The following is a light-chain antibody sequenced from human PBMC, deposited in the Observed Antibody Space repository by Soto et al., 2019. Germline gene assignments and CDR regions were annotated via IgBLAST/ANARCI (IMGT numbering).Light chain of an antibody. V-gene: IGLV1-40*01. CDR2: GNS. CDR3: QSYDSSLSGV. CDR1: SSNIGAGYD. Sequence: QAVVTQPPSVSGAPGQRVTISCTGSSSNIGAGYDVHEYQQLPGTAPKLLIYGNSNRPSGVPDRFSGSKSGTSASLAITGLQAEDEADYYCQSYDSSLSGVFGGGTQLTVL. J-gene: IGLJ3*02.